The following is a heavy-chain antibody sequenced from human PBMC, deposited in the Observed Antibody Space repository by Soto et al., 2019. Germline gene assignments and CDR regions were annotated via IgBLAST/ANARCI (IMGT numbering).Heavy chain of an antibody. V-gene: IGHV3-72*01. CDR1: GFTFSDHY. CDR2: VRNKANSYAT. CDR3: ARYSGNYYTSFDY. J-gene: IGHJ4*01. Sequence: EVQLVESGGGLVQPGGSLRLYCAASGFTFSDHYMDWVRRAPGRGLECVGRVRNKANSYATEYAASGKGRFTISRDDSKNSLYLQMNSLETEDTAVYFCARYSGNYYTSFDYWGHGTLFTVSS. D-gene: IGHD3-10*01.